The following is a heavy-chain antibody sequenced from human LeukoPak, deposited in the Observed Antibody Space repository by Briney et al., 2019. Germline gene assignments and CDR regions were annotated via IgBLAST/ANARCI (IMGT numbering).Heavy chain of an antibody. CDR2: INQYGSEN. Sequence: PGGSLRLSCAASGFTFSSYWMSWVRQAPGKGLEGVANINQYGSENYYVDSVMDRFTNSRDNVENSMFLQMKSLRAEDTAVYYCVRDGRSGWHFDYWGQGALVTVSS. CDR3: VRDGRSGWHFDY. D-gene: IGHD6-19*01. CDR1: GFTFSSYW. J-gene: IGHJ4*02. V-gene: IGHV3-7*01.